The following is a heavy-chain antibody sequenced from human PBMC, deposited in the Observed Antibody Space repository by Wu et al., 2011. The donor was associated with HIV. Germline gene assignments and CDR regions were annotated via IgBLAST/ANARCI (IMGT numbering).Heavy chain of an antibody. CDR3: VRDYKGWNDRAPKFDR. V-gene: IGHV1-69*14. CDR1: GGTFSNYA. D-gene: IGHD1-1*01. Sequence: QVQLVQSGAEVKRPGSSVKVSCKASGGTFSNYAISWVRQAPGRGLEWMGRIIPMFDTANYAQKFKGRVTITADKSTSTAYKELSSLSSEDTAIYYCVRDYKGWNDRAPKFDRWGQGTLVTVSS. CDR2: IIPMFDTA. J-gene: IGHJ5*02.